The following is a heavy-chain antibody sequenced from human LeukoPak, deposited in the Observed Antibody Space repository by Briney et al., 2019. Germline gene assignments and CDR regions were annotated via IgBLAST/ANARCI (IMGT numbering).Heavy chain of an antibody. V-gene: IGHV3-21*01. CDR1: GFTFSSYS. J-gene: IGHJ4*02. Sequence: PGGSMRLSCAASGFTFSSYSMNWVRQAPGKGLEWVSSISSRSSYIYYADSVKGRFTISRDNAKNSLYLQMNSLRAEDTAVYYCASYSSGWQFDYWGQGTLVTVSS. CDR2: ISSRSSYI. D-gene: IGHD6-19*01. CDR3: ASYSSGWQFDY.